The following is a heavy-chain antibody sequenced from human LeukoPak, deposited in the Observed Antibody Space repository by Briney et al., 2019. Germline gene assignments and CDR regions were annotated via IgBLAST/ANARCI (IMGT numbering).Heavy chain of an antibody. Sequence: GGSLRHSYAATGFTVRRYSLNWVGPAPAKGLYWVSCVNTFSSYIYYADSVTGGFARSIDNAENSLLLQMDGLRAEDSAVYYRARLRRNSDRSGFHYYYDNWGQGTLVTVSS. J-gene: IGHJ4*02. CDR1: GFTVRRYS. D-gene: IGHD3-22*01. CDR2: VNTFSSYI. V-gene: IGHV3-21*01. CDR3: ARLRRNSDRSGFHYYYDN.